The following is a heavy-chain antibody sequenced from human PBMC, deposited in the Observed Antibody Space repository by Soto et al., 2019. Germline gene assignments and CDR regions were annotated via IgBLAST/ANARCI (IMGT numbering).Heavy chain of an antibody. Sequence: PGGSLRLSCAASGFTFSSYSMNWVRQAPGKGLEWVSYISSSSSTIYYADSVKGRFTISRANAKNSLYLQMNSLRDEDTALYYCARDSDSTYLPDYWAQRTLVTVSS. V-gene: IGHV3-48*02. CDR3: ARDSDSTYLPDY. J-gene: IGHJ4*02. CDR1: GFTFSSYS. CDR2: ISSSSSTI. D-gene: IGHD2-2*01.